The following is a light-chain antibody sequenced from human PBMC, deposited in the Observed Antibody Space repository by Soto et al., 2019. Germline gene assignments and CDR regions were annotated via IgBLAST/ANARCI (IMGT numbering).Light chain of an antibody. CDR2: GAS. CDR3: QQYNNLPPWT. CDR1: QSVSSN. Sequence: EIVMTQSPATLSVSPGERATLSCRASQSVSSNLAWYQQKPGQAPRLLIYGASTRATGIPARFSGSGSGTEFTLTISSLQSEDFAVYYCQQYNNLPPWTFGQVTKV. V-gene: IGKV3-15*01. J-gene: IGKJ1*01.